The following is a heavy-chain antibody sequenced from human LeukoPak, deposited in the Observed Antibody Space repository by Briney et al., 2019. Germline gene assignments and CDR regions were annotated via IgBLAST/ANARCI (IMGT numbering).Heavy chain of an antibody. CDR2: ISGSGGST. Sequence: GGSLRLSCAASGFTFSSYAMTWVRQAPGKGLEWVSAISGSGGSTYYADSVKGRFTISRDNSKNTLYLQMNSLRAEDTAVYYCAKSPVYASGYFDYWGQGTLVTVSS. V-gene: IGHV3-23*01. J-gene: IGHJ4*02. D-gene: IGHD2-8*01. CDR1: GFTFSSYA. CDR3: AKSPVYASGYFDY.